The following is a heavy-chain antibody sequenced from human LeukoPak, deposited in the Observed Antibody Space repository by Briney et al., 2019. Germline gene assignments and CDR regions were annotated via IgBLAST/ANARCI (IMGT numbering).Heavy chain of an antibody. V-gene: IGHV5-51*01. CDR2: IYPGDSDT. D-gene: IGHD3-3*01. J-gene: IGHJ4*02. CDR3: ARLPDDLWSGRHYFDY. Sequence: GESLKISCKGSGYSFTSYWIGWVRQMPGKGLEWMGIIYPGDSDTRYSPSFQGQVTISADKSISTAYLQWSSLKASDTAMYYCARLPDDLWSGRHYFDYWGQGTLVTVSS. CDR1: GYSFTSYW.